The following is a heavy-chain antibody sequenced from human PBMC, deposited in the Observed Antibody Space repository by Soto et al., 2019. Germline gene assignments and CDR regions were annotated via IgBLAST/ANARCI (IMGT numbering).Heavy chain of an antibody. CDR3: ARDGQWLPRDGLRSSFYFDY. V-gene: IGHV3-33*01. Sequence: QVQLVESGGGVVQPGRSLRLSCAASGFNFSSYVMHWVRQAPGKGLEWVAVIWYDGGNKYYADSVKGRFTISRDNSKNTLYLQMNSLRAEDTAVYYCARDGQWLPRDGLRSSFYFDYWCQGTLVTGSS. J-gene: IGHJ4*02. CDR2: IWYDGGNK. D-gene: IGHD6-19*01. CDR1: GFNFSSYV.